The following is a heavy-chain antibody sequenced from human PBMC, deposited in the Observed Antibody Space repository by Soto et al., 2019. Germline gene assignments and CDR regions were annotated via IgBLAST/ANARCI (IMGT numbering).Heavy chain of an antibody. J-gene: IGHJ4*02. CDR3: ARDTAVVVTATDY. CDR1: GFTFSSYA. V-gene: IGHV3-30-3*01. CDR2: ISYDGSNK. D-gene: IGHD2-21*02. Sequence: PGGSLRLSCAASGFTFSSYAMHWVRQAPGKGLEWVAVISYDGSNKYYADSVKGRFTISRDNSKNTLYLQMNSLRAEDTAVYYCARDTAVVVTATDYWGQGTLVTVSS.